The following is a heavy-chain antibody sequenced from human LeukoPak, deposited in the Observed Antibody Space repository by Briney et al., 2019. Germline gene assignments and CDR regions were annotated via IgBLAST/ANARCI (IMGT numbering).Heavy chain of an antibody. CDR3: ARDLGQYYDTSDNWFDP. CDR2: INSDGINT. CDR1: GFTFSSYS. D-gene: IGHD3-22*01. V-gene: IGHV3-74*01. J-gene: IGHJ5*02. Sequence: PGGSLRLSCAASGFTFSSYSMNWVRQAPGRGLEWVSRINSDGINTNYADSVKGRFTISRDNAKNTLNLQMNSLRAEDTAVYYCARDLGQYYDTSDNWFDPWGQGTLVTVSS.